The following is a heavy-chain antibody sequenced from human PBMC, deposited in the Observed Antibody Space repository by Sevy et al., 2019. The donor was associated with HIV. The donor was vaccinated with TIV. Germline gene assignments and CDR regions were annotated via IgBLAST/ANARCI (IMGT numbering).Heavy chain of an antibody. CDR2: ISSSTSTI. CDR1: GFTFSSYS. D-gene: IGHD3-10*01. J-gene: IGHJ6*02. CDR3: ARETWSYYGSGSYDYYGMDV. Sequence: GGSLRLSCAASGFTFSSYSMNWVRQAPGKGLEWVSYISSSTSTIYYADPVKGRFTISRDNAKNSLYLQMNSLRAEDTAVYYCARETWSYYGSGSYDYYGMDVWGQGTTVTVSS. V-gene: IGHV3-48*01.